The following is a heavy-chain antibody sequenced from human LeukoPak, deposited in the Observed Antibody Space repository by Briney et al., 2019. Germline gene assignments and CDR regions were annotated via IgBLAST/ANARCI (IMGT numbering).Heavy chain of an antibody. V-gene: IGHV1-18*01. CDR3: ARGKQQLVRGGFDY. D-gene: IGHD6-13*01. CDR2: ISAYNGNT. Sequence: ASVKVSCKASGYTFTSYGISWVRQAPGQGLEWMGWISAYNGNTNYAQKPQGRVTMTTDTSTSTAYMELRSLRSDDTAVYYCARGKQQLVRGGFDYWGQGTLVTVSS. CDR1: GYTFTSYG. J-gene: IGHJ4*02.